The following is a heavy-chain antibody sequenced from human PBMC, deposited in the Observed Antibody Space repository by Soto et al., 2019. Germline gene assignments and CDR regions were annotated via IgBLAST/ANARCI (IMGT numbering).Heavy chain of an antibody. V-gene: IGHV3-7*01. J-gene: IGHJ4*02. Sequence: LVESGGGLVQPGGSLRLSCAASGFTFSYIWMSWVRRSPEKGPEWVASISPDGGEIYYVDSVKGRFTISRDNTRNSLYLQMYSLRAEDTAVAYCAKGPHWGQGTLVTVSS. CDR3: AKGPH. CDR1: GFTFSYIW. CDR2: ISPDGGEI.